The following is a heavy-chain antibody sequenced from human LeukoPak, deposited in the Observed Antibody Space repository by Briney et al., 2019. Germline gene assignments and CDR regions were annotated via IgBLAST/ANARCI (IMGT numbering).Heavy chain of an antibody. J-gene: IGHJ5*02. D-gene: IGHD3-10*01. V-gene: IGHV1-46*01. CDR2: INPTGTGT. CDR3: ARDNSVGDIAWWFDP. Sequence: VASVKVSSKASGYTFINNWMHWVRQAPGQGLEWIGLINPTGTGTLYAQKFQSRVTMTRDMSTSTDYMELSSLRSEDTAVYYCARDNSVGDIAWWFDPWGQGTLVTVSS. CDR1: GYTFINNW.